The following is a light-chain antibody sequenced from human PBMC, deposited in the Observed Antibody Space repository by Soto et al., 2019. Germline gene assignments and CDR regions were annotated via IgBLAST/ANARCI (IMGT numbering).Light chain of an antibody. V-gene: IGKV1-5*01. CDR3: QHRRT. Sequence: IQMTQSPSTLSAYLGDRVTITCRASVNINNWISCDQQKPGKAPKFLIYDASTLESGVPSRFSGSGFGTEMRLTIDSLPPDDCGSYNCQHRRTFGQGTKVDI. CDR1: VNINNW. CDR2: DAS. J-gene: IGKJ1*01.